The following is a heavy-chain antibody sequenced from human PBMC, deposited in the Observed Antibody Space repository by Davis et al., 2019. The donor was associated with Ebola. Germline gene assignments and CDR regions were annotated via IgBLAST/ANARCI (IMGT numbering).Heavy chain of an antibody. Sequence: GESLKISCAASGFTFTDYYMGWIRQAPGRGLEWVSYISSSTSTIYYADSVKGRFTISRDNAKNSLYLQMNSLRDEDTAVYYCARDRGSYPDYWGQGTLVTVSS. CDR1: GFTFTDYY. CDR2: ISSSTSTI. D-gene: IGHD1-26*01. V-gene: IGHV3-11*04. J-gene: IGHJ4*02. CDR3: ARDRGSYPDY.